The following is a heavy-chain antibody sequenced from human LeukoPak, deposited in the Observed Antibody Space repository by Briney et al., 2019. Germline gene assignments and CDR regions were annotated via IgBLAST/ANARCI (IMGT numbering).Heavy chain of an antibody. CDR3: ARSPPPRYSSISDY. CDR2: IIPILGIA. CDR1: GGTFSSYA. D-gene: IGHD6-13*01. Sequence: SVKVSCKASGGTFSSYAISWVRQAPGQGLEWMGRIIPILGIADYAQKFQGRVTITADQSTSTAYMELSSLRSEGTAVYYCARSPPPRYSSISDYWGQGTLVTVSS. J-gene: IGHJ4*02. V-gene: IGHV1-69*04.